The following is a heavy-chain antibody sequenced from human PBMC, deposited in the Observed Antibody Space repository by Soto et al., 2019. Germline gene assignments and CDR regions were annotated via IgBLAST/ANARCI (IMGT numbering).Heavy chain of an antibody. J-gene: IGHJ4*02. CDR1: GGSISSGDYY. D-gene: IGHD2-15*01. CDR3: ARRGGGVPELYFDY. V-gene: IGHV4-30-4*01. CDR2: IHYGGST. Sequence: QVQLQESGPGLVKPSQTLSLTCTVSGGSISSGDYYWSWIRQPPAKGLEWLGYIHYGGSTYYNPSLKSRGTISVDSSKNQFSLKLSSVTAADTAVYYCARRGGGVPELYFDYWGQGTLVTVSS.